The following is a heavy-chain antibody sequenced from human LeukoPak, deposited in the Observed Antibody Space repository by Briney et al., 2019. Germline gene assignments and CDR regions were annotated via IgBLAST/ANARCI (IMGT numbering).Heavy chain of an antibody. CDR3: ASFLPYYYYYMDV. Sequence: TGGSLRLSCAASGFTFSSYSMNWVRQAPGKGLEWVSSISSSSSYIYYADSVKGRFTISRDNAKNSLYLQMNSLRAEDTAVYYCASFLPYYYYYMDVWGKGTTVTVSS. V-gene: IGHV3-21*01. D-gene: IGHD2-2*01. CDR1: GFTFSSYS. J-gene: IGHJ6*03. CDR2: ISSSSSYI.